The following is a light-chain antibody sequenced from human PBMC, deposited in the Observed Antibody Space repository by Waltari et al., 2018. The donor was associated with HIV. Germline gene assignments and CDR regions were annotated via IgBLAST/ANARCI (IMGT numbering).Light chain of an antibody. J-gene: IGLJ2*01. CDR2: NNT. CDR3: QSYDISLSGWV. Sequence: QSVLTQPPSVSGAPGQRVTIPCTGTSSNIGAGFDLPWYQQLPGTVPKVLIYNNTDRPSGVPDRFSGSKSATSASLAITGLQAEDEANYYCQSYDISLSGWVFGGGTKLTVL. CDR1: SSNIGAGFD. V-gene: IGLV1-40*01.